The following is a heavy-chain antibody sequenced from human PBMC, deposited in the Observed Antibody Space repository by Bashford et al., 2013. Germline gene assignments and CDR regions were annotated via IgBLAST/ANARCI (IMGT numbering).Heavy chain of an antibody. CDR3: ARLPIAVAGTSHAFDI. CDR1: GDSGNSYIYY. Sequence: SETLSLTCTVSGDSGNSYIYYWGWVRQPPGKGLEWIASIHYSGSTYYNPSLKSRVTISVDTSKNQFSLKLSSVTAADTAVYYCARLPIAVAGTSHAFDIVGPRDKWSPSPQ. D-gene: IGHD6-19*01. V-gene: IGHV4-39*01. CDR2: IHYSGST. J-gene: IGHJ3*02.